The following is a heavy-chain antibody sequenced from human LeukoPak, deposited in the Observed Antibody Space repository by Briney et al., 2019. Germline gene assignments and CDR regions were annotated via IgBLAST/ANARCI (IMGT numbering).Heavy chain of an antibody. J-gene: IGHJ3*02. CDR2: INPNSGGT. D-gene: IGHD2-15*01. CDR1: GYTFTDYY. CDR3: ARESGDSIVVVVAAIIGAFDI. V-gene: IGHV1-2*02. Sequence: ASVKVSCKASGYTFTDYYLHWVRQAPGQGLEWMGWINPNSGGTNYAQKFQGRVTMTRDTSISTAYMELSRLRSDDTAVYYCARESGDSIVVVVAAIIGAFDIWGQGTMVTVSS.